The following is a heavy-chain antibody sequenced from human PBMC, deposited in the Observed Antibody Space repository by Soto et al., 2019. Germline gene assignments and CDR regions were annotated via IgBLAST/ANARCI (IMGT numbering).Heavy chain of an antibody. V-gene: IGHV5-10-1*01. CDR2: IDPSDSQT. CDR3: ARQIYDSDTGPNFQYYFDS. D-gene: IGHD3-22*01. CDR1: GYSFAGYW. Sequence: GESLKISCKGSGYSFAGYWITWVRQKPGKGLEWMGRIDPSDSQTYYSPSFRGRVAISATKSITTVFLQWSSLRASDTAMYYCARQIYDSDTGPNFQYYFDSWGQGTPVTVSS. J-gene: IGHJ4*02.